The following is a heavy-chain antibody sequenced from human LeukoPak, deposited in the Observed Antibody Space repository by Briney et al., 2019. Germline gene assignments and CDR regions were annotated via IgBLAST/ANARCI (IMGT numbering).Heavy chain of an antibody. J-gene: IGHJ4*02. Sequence: GGSLRLSCAASGFTFSSYAMSWVRQAPGKGLEWVSAIGGNGGGTYYAESVKGRFTISRDNSKNTLYLQMDSLRADDTALYYCAKEQGRFGECSTYWGQGTLVTVSS. CDR3: AKEQGRFGECSTY. CDR2: IGGNGGGT. CDR1: GFTFSSYA. D-gene: IGHD3-10*01. V-gene: IGHV3-23*01.